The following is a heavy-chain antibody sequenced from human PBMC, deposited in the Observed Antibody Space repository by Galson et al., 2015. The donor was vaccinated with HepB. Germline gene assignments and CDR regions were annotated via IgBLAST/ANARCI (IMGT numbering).Heavy chain of an antibody. CDR2: IKEDGSAK. D-gene: IGHD4/OR15-4a*01. CDR1: GFTFSKSW. CDR3: ARLTIY. J-gene: IGHJ4*02. Sequence: SLRLSCAASGFTFSKSWMSWVRQAPGRGLEWVASIKEDGSAKFYVDSVKGRFTISTDSAKNSLFLQMNSLRAEDTAVYYCARLTIYWGQGTLVTVSS. V-gene: IGHV3-7*01.